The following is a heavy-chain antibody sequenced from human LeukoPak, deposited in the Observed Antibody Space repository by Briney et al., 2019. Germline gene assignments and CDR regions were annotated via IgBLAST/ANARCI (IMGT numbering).Heavy chain of an antibody. CDR2: ISKDGRKN. CDR3: ARDLLNYGSAYYDVGIFDS. V-gene: IGHV3-30*04. Sequence: GGSLRLSCEASGFSFSTSGVHWVRQAPGKGLEWMAVISKDGRKNHYADSAKGRFTISRDNSKSTLFLQMNSLRPEDTAIYYCARDLLNYGSAYYDVGIFDSWGQGTLVTVSS. J-gene: IGHJ4*02. D-gene: IGHD3-10*01. CDR1: GFSFSTSG.